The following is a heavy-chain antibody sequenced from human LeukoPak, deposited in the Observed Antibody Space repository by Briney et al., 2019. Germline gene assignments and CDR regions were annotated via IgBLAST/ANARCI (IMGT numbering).Heavy chain of an antibody. D-gene: IGHD3-3*01. CDR1: GYTFTSYG. Sequence: ASVKVSCKASGYTFTSYGISWVRQAPGQGLEWMGWISAYNGNTNYAQKLQGRVTMTTDTSTSTAYMELRSLRSDDTAVYYCARDGRDYDFWSGYLYWGQGTLVTVSS. CDR3: ARDGRDYDFWSGYLY. CDR2: ISAYNGNT. V-gene: IGHV1-18*01. J-gene: IGHJ4*02.